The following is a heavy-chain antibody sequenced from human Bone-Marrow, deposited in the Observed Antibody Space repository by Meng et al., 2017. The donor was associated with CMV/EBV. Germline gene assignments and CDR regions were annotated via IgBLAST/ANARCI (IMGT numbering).Heavy chain of an antibody. CDR2: ISWDGGSA. CDR3: ARDVVVPITIPTQEYYYYGMDV. V-gene: IGHV3-43D*03. Sequence: GGSLRLSCAASGFTFDDYAMHWVRQAPGKGLEWVSLISWDGGSAYYADSVKGRFTISRDNSKNSLYLQMNSLRAEDTALYYCARDVVVPITIPTQEYYYYGMDVWGQGTTVTFAS. J-gene: IGHJ6*02. D-gene: IGHD2-2*01. CDR1: GFTFDDYA.